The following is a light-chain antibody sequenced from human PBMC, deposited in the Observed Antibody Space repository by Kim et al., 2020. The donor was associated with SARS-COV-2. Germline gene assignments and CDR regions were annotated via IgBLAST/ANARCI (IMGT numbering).Light chain of an antibody. V-gene: IGLV3-9*01. J-gene: IGLJ1*01. CDR1: NIGRKN. CDR3: HIWDSRSYV. Sequence: SYELTQPLSVSVALGQTAKITCGGSNIGRKNVHWYQQKPGQAPVLVIYRDDYRPSGIPERFSGSNSGNTATLTISRAQAGDEADYYCHIWDSRSYVFGT. CDR2: RDD.